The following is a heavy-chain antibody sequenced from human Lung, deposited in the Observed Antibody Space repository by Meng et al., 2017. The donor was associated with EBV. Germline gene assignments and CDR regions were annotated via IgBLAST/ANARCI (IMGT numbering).Heavy chain of an antibody. Sequence: QQVSVSVMWHTSHPRSSPAAVSGGSIRRVYCYWCCIPPPQGRGVEWMWYIHYSGSTYYDPSLKSRVTISVDTSKNQFSLKLSSVTAADPAVYYCARLRLVWMFDYWGQGALVTVSS. CDR2: IHYSGST. CDR1: GGSIRRVYCY. D-gene: IGHD6-19*01. V-gene: IGHV4-30-4*01. CDR3: ARLRLVWMFDY. J-gene: IGHJ4*02.